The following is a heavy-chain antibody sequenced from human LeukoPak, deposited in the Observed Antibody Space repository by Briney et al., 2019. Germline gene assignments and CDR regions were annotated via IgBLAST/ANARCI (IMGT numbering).Heavy chain of an antibody. CDR2: INHSGST. J-gene: IGHJ4*02. D-gene: IGHD6-13*01. CDR3: ARGLPRGGSSWSRHYFDY. V-gene: IGHV4-34*01. CDR1: GGSFSGYY. Sequence: SETLSLTCAVYGGSFSGYYWSWIRQPPGKGLEWIGEINHSGSTNYNPSLKSRVTISVDTSKNQFSLKLSSVTAADTAVYYCARGLPRGGSSWSRHYFDYWGQGTLVTVSS.